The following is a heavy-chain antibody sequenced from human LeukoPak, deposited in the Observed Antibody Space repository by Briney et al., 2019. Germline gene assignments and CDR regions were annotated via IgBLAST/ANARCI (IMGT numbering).Heavy chain of an antibody. CDR1: GKSFSGYY. J-gene: IGHJ6*02. CDR2: INHSGST. CDR3: ARGRVSVTGYYFAMDV. V-gene: IGHV4-34*01. Sequence: KSSETLSLTCTVYGKSFSGYYRTCIRQSPGKGLEWIGEINHSGSTNYNPSLKSRVSISIDTSKNHLSLKLSSVTAADTAVYYCARGRVSVTGYYFAMDVWGQGTTVTVSS. D-gene: IGHD2-21*02.